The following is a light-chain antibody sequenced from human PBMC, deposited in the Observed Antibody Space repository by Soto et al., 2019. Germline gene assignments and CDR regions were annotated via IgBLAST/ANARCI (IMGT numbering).Light chain of an antibody. Sequence: EIVMTQSPATLSVSPGERATLSCRASQSIGTTLAWYQQKPGQAPRLLIYNTSFRATGIPVRFSGSGSGTEFALTINGLQSEDSAVYYCQQYNDWPFAFGPGTKVHVK. CDR3: QQYNDWPFA. J-gene: IGKJ3*01. CDR2: NTS. CDR1: QSIGTT. V-gene: IGKV3-15*01.